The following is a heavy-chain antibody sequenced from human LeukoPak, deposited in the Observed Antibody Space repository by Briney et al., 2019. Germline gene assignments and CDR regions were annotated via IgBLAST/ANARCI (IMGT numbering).Heavy chain of an antibody. J-gene: IGHJ4*02. CDR1: GDSVSSGNYY. Sequence: PSETLSLACTVSGDSVSSGNYYLTWIRQPPGKGLDWITYMSPSGTTKYNPSLKSRVTTSVDTSRTQSSLRLSSVTAADTAVYYCAWGHDDRSGSFDYWGQGTLVTVSS. CDR2: MSPSGTT. CDR3: AWGHDDRSGSFDY. V-gene: IGHV4-61*01. D-gene: IGHD3-22*01.